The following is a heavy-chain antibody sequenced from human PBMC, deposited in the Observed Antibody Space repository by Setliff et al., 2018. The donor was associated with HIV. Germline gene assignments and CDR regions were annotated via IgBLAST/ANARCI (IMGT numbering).Heavy chain of an antibody. CDR3: ARQSDFWSGYYDGAFDI. V-gene: IGHV4-39*01. CDR1: GGSISSLSYY. Sequence: PSETLSLTCDVSGGSISSLSYYWGWIRQSPGKGLDWIGTIYHSGTTYYNPSLKSRVTMSVDPSKEQFSLRLISVTAADTAVYYCARQSDFWSGYYDGAFDIWGQGTMVTVS. D-gene: IGHD3-3*01. J-gene: IGHJ3*02. CDR2: IYHSGTT.